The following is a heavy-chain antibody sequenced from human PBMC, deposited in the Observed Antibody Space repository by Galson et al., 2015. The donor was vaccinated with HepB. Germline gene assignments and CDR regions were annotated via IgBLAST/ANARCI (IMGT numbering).Heavy chain of an antibody. Sequence: SVKVSCKASGGTFSSYAISWVRQAPGQGLEWMGGIIPIFGIANYAQKFQGRVTITADKSTSTAYMELSSLRSEDTAVYYCARDIPTGTTGESIRDYWGQGTLVTVSS. V-gene: IGHV1-69*10. CDR1: GGTFSSYA. D-gene: IGHD1-1*01. CDR2: IIPIFGIA. CDR3: ARDIPTGTTGESIRDY. J-gene: IGHJ4*02.